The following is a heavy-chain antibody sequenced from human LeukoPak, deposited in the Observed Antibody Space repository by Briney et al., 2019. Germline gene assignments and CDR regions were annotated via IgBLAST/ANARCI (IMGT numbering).Heavy chain of an antibody. D-gene: IGHD3-22*01. Sequence: GGSLRLSCAASGFTVSSNYMSWVRQAPGKGLEWVSVIYSGGSTYYADSVKGRFTISRDNSKNTLYLQMNSLRAEDTAVYYCAKGGYYDSSGAFDIWGQGTMVTVSS. J-gene: IGHJ3*02. CDR1: GFTVSSNY. CDR2: IYSGGST. CDR3: AKGGYYDSSGAFDI. V-gene: IGHV3-53*01.